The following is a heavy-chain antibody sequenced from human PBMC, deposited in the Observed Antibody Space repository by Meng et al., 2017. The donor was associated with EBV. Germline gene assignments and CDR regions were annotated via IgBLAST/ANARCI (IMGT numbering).Heavy chain of an antibody. CDR1: GFTFSSYA. CDR2: ISGSGGST. J-gene: IGHJ4*02. D-gene: IGHD6-13*01. V-gene: IGHV3-23*01. CDR3: AKDLAGGIAVDY. Sequence: EVQLLESGGGLVQPGGSLRLSCGASGFTFSSYAMSWVRQAPGKGLEWVSAISGSGGSTYYADSVKGRFTISRDNSKNTLYLQMNSLRAEDTAVYYCAKDLAGGIAVDYWGQGTLVTVSS.